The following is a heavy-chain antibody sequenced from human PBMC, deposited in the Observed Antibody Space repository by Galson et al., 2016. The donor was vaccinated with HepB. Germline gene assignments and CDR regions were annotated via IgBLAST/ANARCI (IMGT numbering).Heavy chain of an antibody. Sequence: SVKVSCKASGYTFTTYFFHWVRQAPGQGLGWMGMIDPGAGSTNYAHKFDGRVTMTRDTSTSTLYMELSSLRSDDTAVYYCARGYSYGFRSYYWGQGTLVTVSS. CDR1: GYTFTTYF. CDR2: IDPGAGST. J-gene: IGHJ4*02. V-gene: IGHV1-46*01. CDR3: ARGYSYGFRSYY. D-gene: IGHD5-18*01.